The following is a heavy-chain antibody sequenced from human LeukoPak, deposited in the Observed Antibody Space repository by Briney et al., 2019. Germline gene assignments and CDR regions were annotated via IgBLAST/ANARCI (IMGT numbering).Heavy chain of an antibody. CDR2: LSGSGGST. Sequence: PGGSLRLSCAAFGFTFSSYAMSWVRRAPGKGLEWVSGLSGSGGSTFYADSVRGRFTISRDNSKSTLYLQMNSLRAEDTAMYYCAKQGCTSATCYLNCWGQGTLVTVSS. V-gene: IGHV3-23*01. CDR1: GFTFSSYA. D-gene: IGHD2-2*01. CDR3: AKQGCTSATCYLNC. J-gene: IGHJ4*02.